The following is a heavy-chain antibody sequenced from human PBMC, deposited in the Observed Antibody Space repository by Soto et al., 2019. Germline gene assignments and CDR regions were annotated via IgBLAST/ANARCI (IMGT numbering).Heavy chain of an antibody. V-gene: IGHV1-46*01. Sequence: GASVKVSCKASGYTFTSYYMHWVRQAPGQGLEWMGIINPSGGSTSYAQKFQGRVTMTTDESTSTVYMELSSLRSEDTAVYYCAGSTVTFINWFDPWGQGTLVTVSS. CDR3: AGSTVTFINWFDP. J-gene: IGHJ5*02. D-gene: IGHD4-17*01. CDR2: INPSGGST. CDR1: GYTFTSYY.